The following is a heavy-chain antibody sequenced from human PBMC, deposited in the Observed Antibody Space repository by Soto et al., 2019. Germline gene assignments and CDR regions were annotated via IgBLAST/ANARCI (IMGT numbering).Heavy chain of an antibody. V-gene: IGHV4-59*08. CDR1: GGSSSNYY. CDR3: ARQRRDFDY. Sequence: LETLSLTCTVSGGSSSNYYWSWIRQPPGKGLQWIGYIFSSGSTNYNPSLKSRVTISVDTSKNQFSLNLSSVTAADTAVYYCARQRRDFDYWGQGSLVTVSS. J-gene: IGHJ4*02. CDR2: IFSSGST.